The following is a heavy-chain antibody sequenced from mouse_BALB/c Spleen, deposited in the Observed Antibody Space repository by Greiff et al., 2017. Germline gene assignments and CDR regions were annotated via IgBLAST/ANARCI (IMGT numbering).Heavy chain of an antibody. CDR3: AREVDYEYDVWYFDV. CDR2: IYYSGTI. D-gene: IGHD2-4*01. J-gene: IGHJ1*01. Sequence: EVQLQESGPGLVKPSQTVSLTCTVTGISITTGNYRWSWIRQFPGNKLEWIGYIYYSGTITYNPSLTSRTTITRDTSKNQFFLEMNSLTAEDTATYYCAREVDYEYDVWYFDVWGAGTTVTVSS. V-gene: IGHV3-5*02. CDR1: GISITTGNYR.